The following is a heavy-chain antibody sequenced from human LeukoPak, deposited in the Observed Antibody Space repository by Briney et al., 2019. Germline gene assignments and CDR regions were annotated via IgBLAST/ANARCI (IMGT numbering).Heavy chain of an antibody. CDR1: GFTFDDYG. V-gene: IGHV3-20*04. CDR3: ARGGGGPYYYYMDV. Sequence: GGSLRLSCAASGFTFDDYGLSWVRQVPGKGLEWVSGLNWNGASTGYADSVKGRFTISRDNAKNSLYLQMNSLRAEDTAVYYCARGGGGPYYYYMDVWGKGTTVTVSS. CDR2: LNWNGAST. J-gene: IGHJ6*03.